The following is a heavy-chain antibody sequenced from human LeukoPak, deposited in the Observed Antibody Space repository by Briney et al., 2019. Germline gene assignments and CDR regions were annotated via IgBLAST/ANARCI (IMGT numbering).Heavy chain of an antibody. Sequence: SVKVSCKASGYTFTSYDINWVRQATGQGLEWMGWMNPNSGNTGYAQKFQGSVTMTRNTSISTAYMELSSLRSEDTAVYYCARGITIVRGVKKGWFDPWGQGTLVTVSS. CDR3: ARGITIVRGVKKGWFDP. CDR1: GYTFTSYD. CDR2: MNPNSGNT. D-gene: IGHD3-10*01. J-gene: IGHJ5*02. V-gene: IGHV1-8*01.